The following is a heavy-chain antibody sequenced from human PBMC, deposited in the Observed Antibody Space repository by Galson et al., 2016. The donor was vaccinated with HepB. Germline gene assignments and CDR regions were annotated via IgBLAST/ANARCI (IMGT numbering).Heavy chain of an antibody. V-gene: IGHV3-74*01. CDR2: VAPSGDVT. CDR1: GFTFRHHW. J-gene: IGHJ6*02. Sequence: SLRLSCAASGFTFRHHWMQWVRQAPGKGLLLVSRVAPSGDVTRYADSVRGRFSTSRDNAKNTVYLEMNSLRAEDTALYYCVGDGGHFELDVWGQGTTVTVSS. CDR3: VGDGGHFELDV. D-gene: IGHD4-23*01.